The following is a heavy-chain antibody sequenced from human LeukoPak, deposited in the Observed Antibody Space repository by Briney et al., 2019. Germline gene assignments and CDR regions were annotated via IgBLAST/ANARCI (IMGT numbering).Heavy chain of an antibody. J-gene: IGHJ3*02. CDR3: AREYYDRSGRKHAFDI. D-gene: IGHD3-22*01. Sequence: ALVKVSCKASGYTFINYYMHWLRPAPGQGLEWMGRIDPDSGGTSYAQNFQGRVTMTTDTSISTAYMELSRLRSDDTAVYYCAREYYDRSGRKHAFDIWGQGTMVTVSS. CDR2: IDPDSGGT. V-gene: IGHV1-2*02. CDR1: GYTFINYY.